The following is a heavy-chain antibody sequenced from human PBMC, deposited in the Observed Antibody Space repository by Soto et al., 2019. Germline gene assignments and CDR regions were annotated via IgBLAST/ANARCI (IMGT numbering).Heavy chain of an antibody. CDR3: ARSPECSGGSCYGDYYGMDV. V-gene: IGHV1-69*13. D-gene: IGHD2-15*01. J-gene: IGHJ6*02. CDR2: IIPIFGTA. CDR1: GGTFSSHA. Sequence: SVKVSCKASGGTFSSHAISWVRQAPGQGLEWMGGIIPIFGTANYAQKFQGRVTITADESTSTAYMELSSLRSEDTAVYYCARSPECSGGSCYGDYYGMDVWGQGTTVTVSS.